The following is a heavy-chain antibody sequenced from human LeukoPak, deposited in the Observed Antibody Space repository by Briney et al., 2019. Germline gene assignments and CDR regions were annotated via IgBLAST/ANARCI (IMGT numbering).Heavy chain of an antibody. CDR1: GGSISSYY. CDR2: IYYSGST. CDR3: ARHSYGSGSYYNDY. Sequence: PSETLSLTCTVSGGSISSYYWSWIRQPPGKGLEWIGYIYYSGSTNYNPSLKSRVTISVDTSKNQFSLKLSSVTAADTAVYYCARHSYGSGSYYNDYWGQGTLVTVSS. D-gene: IGHD3-10*01. J-gene: IGHJ4*02. V-gene: IGHV4-59*01.